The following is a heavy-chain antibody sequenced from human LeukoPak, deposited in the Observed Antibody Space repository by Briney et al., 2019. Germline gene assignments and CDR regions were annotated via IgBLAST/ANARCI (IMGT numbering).Heavy chain of an antibody. V-gene: IGHV3-7*01. CDR2: IKQDGSET. J-gene: IGHJ4*01. CDR1: GGFFSGYY. Sequence: PSETLSLTCAVYGGFFSGYYWSWVRQVPGKGLEWVANIKQDGSETTYADSVGGRFTIFRDNAKDSVYLQMNSLRAEDSATYYCVREGFYFFDLWGQGTLVTVSS. CDR3: VREGFYFFDL.